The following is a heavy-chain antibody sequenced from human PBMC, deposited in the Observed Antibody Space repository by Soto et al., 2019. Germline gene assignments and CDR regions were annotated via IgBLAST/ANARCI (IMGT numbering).Heavy chain of an antibody. V-gene: IGHV3-33*01. CDR3: ASDFDHWNAWGGAFEL. CDR1: GFTFSTYG. D-gene: IGHD1-1*01. J-gene: IGHJ3*01. Sequence: QVHLVETGGGVVPPGGSLRLSCATSGFTFSTYGMHWVRQAPGKGLEWVAVIWFDGSKEYYADSVRGRFTISRDNSKNTLYLQMNSLRGADTAVYCCASDFDHWNAWGGAFELWGQGTLVTVS. CDR2: IWFDGSKE.